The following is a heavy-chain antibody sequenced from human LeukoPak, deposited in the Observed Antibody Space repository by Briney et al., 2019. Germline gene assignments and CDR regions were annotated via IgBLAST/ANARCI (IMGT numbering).Heavy chain of an antibody. V-gene: IGHV1-46*01. D-gene: IGHD5-24*01. Sequence: GASVKVSCKASGYTFTNYYMHWVRQAPGQGLEWMGILNPSSGSTAYAQKFQGRVTMTRDTSTSTVYMVLSSLRSEDTAVYYCARDEATGWFDPWGQGTLVIVFS. CDR3: ARDEATGWFDP. J-gene: IGHJ5*02. CDR2: LNPSSGST. CDR1: GYTFTNYY.